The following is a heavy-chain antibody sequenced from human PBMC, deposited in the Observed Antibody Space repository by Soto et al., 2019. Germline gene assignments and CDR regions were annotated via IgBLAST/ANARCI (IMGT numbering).Heavy chain of an antibody. D-gene: IGHD6-13*01. Sequence: EVQMVESGGGLVQPGGSLRLSCAASGFRFSDHYMDWVRQAPGKGLEWVGRTRNKAYSYTTEYAASLRGRFTISRDDSKVSLYLQMHSLKTEDTAVYYCATSITSSKWSGFASWGQGLLVSVSS. V-gene: IGHV3-72*01. CDR3: ATSITSSKWSGFAS. J-gene: IGHJ4*02. CDR1: GFRFSDHY. CDR2: TRNKAYSYTT.